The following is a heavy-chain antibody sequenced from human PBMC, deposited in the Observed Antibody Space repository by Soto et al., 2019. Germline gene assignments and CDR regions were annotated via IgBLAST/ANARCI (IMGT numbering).Heavy chain of an antibody. D-gene: IGHD1-7*01. CDR3: ARPNDGTTPNAFDI. J-gene: IGHJ3*02. CDR2: INAGNGNT. Sequence: GASVKVSCKASGYTFTSYAMHWVRQAPGQRPEWMGWINAGNGNTKYSQKFQGRVTITRDTSASTAYMELSSLRSEDTAVYYCARPNDGTTPNAFDIWGQGTMVTVSS. CDR1: GYTFTSYA. V-gene: IGHV1-3*01.